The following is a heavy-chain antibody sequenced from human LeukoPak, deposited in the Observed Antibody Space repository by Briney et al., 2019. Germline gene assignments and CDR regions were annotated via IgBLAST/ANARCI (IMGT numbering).Heavy chain of an antibody. CDR2: INHSGST. CDR3: ARDSYDAFDI. Sequence: PSETLSLTCAVYGGSFSGYYWSWIRQPPGKGLEWIGEINHSGSTNYNPSLKSRVTISVDTSKNQFSLKLSSVTAADTAVYYCARDSYDAFDIWGQGTMVTVSS. D-gene: IGHD2-15*01. J-gene: IGHJ3*02. CDR1: GGSFSGYY. V-gene: IGHV4-34*01.